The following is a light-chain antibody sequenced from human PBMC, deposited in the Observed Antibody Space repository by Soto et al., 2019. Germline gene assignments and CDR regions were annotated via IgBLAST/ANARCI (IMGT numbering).Light chain of an antibody. Sequence: EIVLTQSPGTLSLSPGERATLSCRASQSVSNNYLAWYQHKPGQAPRLLIYGASNRATGIPDRFSGSGSGTDFTLTISRLEPEDFAVYYCQQYGSSGTFGQGPKVEIK. J-gene: IGKJ1*01. CDR2: GAS. CDR1: QSVSNNY. V-gene: IGKV3-20*01. CDR3: QQYGSSGT.